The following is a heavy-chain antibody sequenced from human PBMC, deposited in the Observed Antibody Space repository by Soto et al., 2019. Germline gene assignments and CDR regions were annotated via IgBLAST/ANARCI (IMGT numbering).Heavy chain of an antibody. CDR3: AKVVGAGNDYYDF. CDR2: ISGNGGST. V-gene: IGHV3-23*01. Sequence: EVQLLESGGGLVQPGGSLRLSCAASGFTFSSCAMGWVRQAPGKGLEWVSGISGNGGSTYYADSVKGRFTISRDTSKNTRYLQMDSLGAEDTAIYYCAKVVGAGNDYYDFWGQGTLVTVSS. J-gene: IGHJ4*02. CDR1: GFTFSSCA. D-gene: IGHD3-22*01.